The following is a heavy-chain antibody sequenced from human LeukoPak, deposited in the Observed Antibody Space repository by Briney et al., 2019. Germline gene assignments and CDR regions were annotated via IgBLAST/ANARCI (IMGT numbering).Heavy chain of an antibody. Sequence: ASVKVSCKASGGTFSSYAISWVRQAPGQGLEWMGWINPNSGGTNYAQKFQGRVTMTRDTSISTAYMELSRLRSDDTAVYYCARGIAAAGHGGFDYWGQGTLVTVSS. CDR1: GGTFSSYA. J-gene: IGHJ4*02. CDR3: ARGIAAAGHGGFDY. D-gene: IGHD6-13*01. CDR2: INPNSGGT. V-gene: IGHV1-2*02.